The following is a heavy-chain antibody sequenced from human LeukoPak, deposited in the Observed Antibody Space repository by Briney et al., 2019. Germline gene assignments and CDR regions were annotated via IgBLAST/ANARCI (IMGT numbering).Heavy chain of an antibody. D-gene: IGHD3-22*01. V-gene: IGHV3-30*18. CDR1: GFTFSSYG. J-gene: IGHJ4*02. CDR2: ISYDGSNK. Sequence: QTGGSLRLSCAASGFTFSSYGMHWVRQAPGKGLEWVAVISYDGSNKYYADSVKGRFTISRDNSKSTLYLQMNSLRAEDTAVYYCAKDYGQVHYYNSSGYYDYWGQGTLVTVSS. CDR3: AKDYGQVHYYNSSGYYDY.